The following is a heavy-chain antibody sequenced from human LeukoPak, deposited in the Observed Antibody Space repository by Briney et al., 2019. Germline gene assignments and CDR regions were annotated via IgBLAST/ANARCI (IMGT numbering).Heavy chain of an antibody. Sequence: GASVKVSCKASGGTFISYAISWVRQAPGQGLEWMGGIIPIFGTANYAQKFQGRVTITADESTSTAYMELSSLRSEDTAVYYCARDRKAPDAFDIWGQGTMVTVSS. D-gene: IGHD1-14*01. CDR2: IIPIFGTA. V-gene: IGHV1-69*13. CDR3: ARDRKAPDAFDI. CDR1: GGTFISYA. J-gene: IGHJ3*02.